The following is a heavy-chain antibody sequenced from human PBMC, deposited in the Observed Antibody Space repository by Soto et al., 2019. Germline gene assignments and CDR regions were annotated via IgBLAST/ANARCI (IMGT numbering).Heavy chain of an antibody. J-gene: IGHJ3*02. CDR2: IIPIFGTA. D-gene: IGHD6-6*01. V-gene: IGHV1-69*01. CDR1: RVALGRCS. Sequence: SVELCWEESRVALGRCSISRVRHAHGQGLEWMGGIIPIFGTANYAQKFQGRVTITADESTSTAYMELSSLRSEDTAVYYCASPLLSCSSWDAFAILVQGTTVTVFS. CDR3: ASPLLSCSSWDAFAI.